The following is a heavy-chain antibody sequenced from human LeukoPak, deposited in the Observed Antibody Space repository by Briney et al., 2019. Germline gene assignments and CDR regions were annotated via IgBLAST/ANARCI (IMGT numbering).Heavy chain of an antibody. J-gene: IGHJ5*02. CDR3: ASQRLEWFLSEGWFDP. CDR1: GGTFSSYA. Sequence: SVKVSCKASGGTFSSYAISWVRQAPGQGLEWMGGIIPIFGTANYAQKFQGRVTITTDESTSTAYMELSSLRSEDTAVYYCASQRLEWFLSEGWFDPWGQGALVTVSS. V-gene: IGHV1-69*05. D-gene: IGHD3-3*01. CDR2: IIPIFGTA.